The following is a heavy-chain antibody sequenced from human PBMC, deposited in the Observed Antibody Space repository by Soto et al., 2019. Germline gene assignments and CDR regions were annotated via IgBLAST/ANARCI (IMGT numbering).Heavy chain of an antibody. CDR1: GGSISSSSYY. D-gene: IGHD6-19*01. CDR3: AREGDYLDSSGWYLVDY. V-gene: IGHV4-39*07. Sequence: SETLSLTCTVSGGSISSSSYYWGWIRQPPGKGLEWIGSIYYSGSTYYNPSLKSRVTISVDTSKNQFSLKLSSVTAADTAVYYCAREGDYLDSSGWYLVDYWGQGTLVTVSS. J-gene: IGHJ4*02. CDR2: IYYSGST.